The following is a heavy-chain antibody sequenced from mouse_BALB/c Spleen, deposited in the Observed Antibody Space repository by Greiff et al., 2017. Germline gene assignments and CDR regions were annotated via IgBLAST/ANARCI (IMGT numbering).Heavy chain of an antibody. Sequence: VQLQQSGAELVRPGTSVKMSCKAAGYTFTNYWIGWVKQRPGHGLEWIGEINPSNGRTNYNEKFKSKATLTVDKSSSTAYMQLSSLTSEDSAVYYCARSAGYFDYWGQGTTLTVSS. V-gene: IGHV1-63*02. CDR2: INPSNGRT. CDR3: ARSAGYFDY. CDR1: GYTFTNYW. J-gene: IGHJ2*01.